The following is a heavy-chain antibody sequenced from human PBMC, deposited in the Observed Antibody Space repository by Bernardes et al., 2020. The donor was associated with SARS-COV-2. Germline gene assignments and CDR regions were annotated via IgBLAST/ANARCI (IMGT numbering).Heavy chain of an antibody. CDR1: GFTFSSYG. D-gene: IGHD3-22*01. Sequence: SLRLSCAASGFTFSSYGMHWVRQAPGKGLEWVAVISYDGSNKYYADSVKGRFTISRDNSKNTLYLQMNSLRAEDTAVYYCAKLPSYYYDSSGYYKGYYFDYWGQGTLVTVSS. V-gene: IGHV3-30*18. CDR2: ISYDGSNK. CDR3: AKLPSYYYDSSGYYKGYYFDY. J-gene: IGHJ4*02.